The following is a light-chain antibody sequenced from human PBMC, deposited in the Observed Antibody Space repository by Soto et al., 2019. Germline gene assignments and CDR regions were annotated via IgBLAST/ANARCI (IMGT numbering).Light chain of an antibody. V-gene: IGKV3-20*01. Sequence: IVLTQFPGTLSLSPEEIATLSCRASQSVSSIYLAWYQQKPGQAPRLIIYGASSRATGIPDKFNGSGSGTDFTLTSSRLEPEDFAVYYCQQYGSSPRTFDQGTKAEIK. CDR1: QSVSSIY. CDR2: GAS. J-gene: IGKJ1*01. CDR3: QQYGSSPRT.